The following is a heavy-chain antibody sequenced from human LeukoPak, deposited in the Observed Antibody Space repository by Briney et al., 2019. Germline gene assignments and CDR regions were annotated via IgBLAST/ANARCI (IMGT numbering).Heavy chain of an antibody. Sequence: SETLSLTCTVSGGSISSYYWSWIRQPPGKGLEWIGEINHSGSTNYNPSLKSRVTISVDTSKNQFSLKLSSVTAADTAVYYCARGTNGSGSYPPYADYWGQGTLVTVSS. D-gene: IGHD3-10*01. CDR3: ARGTNGSGSYPPYADY. J-gene: IGHJ4*02. V-gene: IGHV4-34*01. CDR1: GGSISSYY. CDR2: INHSGST.